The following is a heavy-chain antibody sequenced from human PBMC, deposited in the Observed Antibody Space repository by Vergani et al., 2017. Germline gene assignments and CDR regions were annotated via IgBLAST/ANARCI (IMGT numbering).Heavy chain of an antibody. D-gene: IGHD3-10*01. Sequence: QLQLQESGPGLVKPSETLSLTCTVSGGSISSSSYYWGWIRQPPGKGLGWIGSIYYSGSTYYNPSLKSRVTISVDTSKNQFSLKLSSVTAADTAVYYCARHARITMVRGVQFYYYYGMDVWGQGTTVTVSS. CDR3: ARHARITMVRGVQFYYYYGMDV. J-gene: IGHJ6*02. V-gene: IGHV4-39*01. CDR2: IYYSGST. CDR1: GGSISSSSYY.